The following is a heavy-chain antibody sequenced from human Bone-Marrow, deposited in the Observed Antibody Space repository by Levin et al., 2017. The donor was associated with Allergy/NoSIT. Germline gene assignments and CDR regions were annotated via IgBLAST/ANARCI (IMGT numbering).Heavy chain of an antibody. CDR3: AKGAYSSSWYLFDS. CDR1: GFTFSSYA. Sequence: GASVKVSCAASGFTFSSYAMSWVRQAPGKGLEWVSVISGSGGTTYYADSVKGRFTISRDNSKNTLYLQMNSLRAEDTAVYYCAKGAYSSSWYLFDSWGQGTLVTVSS. J-gene: IGHJ4*02. CDR2: ISGSGGTT. D-gene: IGHD6-13*01. V-gene: IGHV3-23*01.